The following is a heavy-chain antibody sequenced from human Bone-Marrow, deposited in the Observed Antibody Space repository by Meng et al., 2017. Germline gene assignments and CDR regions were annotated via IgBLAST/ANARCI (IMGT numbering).Heavy chain of an antibody. CDR1: GYNFPDYY. Sequence: QVLVGQCGAEVKKPGASEKVSCKPSGYNFPDYYIHWVRRAPGQGLEWMGRINPKSGDTHYAQKFQARVTMTGDTSISTAYMELSGLRSDDTAMYYCARDEDISAAGKLFGDYWGQGTLVTVSS. J-gene: IGHJ4*02. D-gene: IGHD6-25*01. CDR2: INPKSGDT. CDR3: ARDEDISAAGKLFGDY. V-gene: IGHV1-2*06.